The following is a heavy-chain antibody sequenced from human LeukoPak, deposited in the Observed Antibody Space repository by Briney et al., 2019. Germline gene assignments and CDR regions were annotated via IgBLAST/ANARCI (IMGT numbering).Heavy chain of an antibody. J-gene: IGHJ4*02. CDR3: ARDDYGSGSWNDY. V-gene: IGHV3-23*01. CDR2: ISGSGGST. Sequence: PGGSLRLSCAASGFTFSTYGMSWVRQAPGKGLEWVSAISGSGGSTNYADSVKGRFTISRDNSKNTLYLQMNSLRAEDTALYYCARDDYGSGSWNDYWGQGTLVTVSS. D-gene: IGHD3-10*01. CDR1: GFTFSTYG.